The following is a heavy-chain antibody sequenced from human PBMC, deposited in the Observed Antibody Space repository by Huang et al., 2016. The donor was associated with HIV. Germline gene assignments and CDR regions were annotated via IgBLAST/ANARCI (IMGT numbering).Heavy chain of an antibody. V-gene: IGHV3-30*02. CDR1: GFPFSAYG. Sequence: QVRLVESGGGVVQPGASLTLSCSASGFPFSAYGRAWVRQAPGKGLEWVSFIRYDGNNDYLIGSVKCRFTISRDNSNNTLYLRMNSLRPEDTAVYYCVKERGSSRARSSFDFWGQGTSVSVSS. CDR3: VKERGSSRARSSFDF. CDR2: IRYDGNND. J-gene: IGHJ3*01. D-gene: IGHD6-13*01.